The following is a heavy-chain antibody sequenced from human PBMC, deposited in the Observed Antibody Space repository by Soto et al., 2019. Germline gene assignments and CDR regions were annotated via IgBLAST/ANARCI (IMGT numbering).Heavy chain of an antibody. V-gene: IGHV3-23*01. CDR2: ISGSGGST. CDR1: GFTFSSYA. Sequence: EVQLLESGGGLVQPGGSLRLSCAASGFTFSSYAMSWVRQAPGKGLEWVSAISGSGGSTYYADSVKGRFTISRDNSKNTLYLQMNSLRAEDTAVYYCTTGITMVRGVIIPVDYWGQGTLVTVSS. J-gene: IGHJ4*02. CDR3: TTGITMVRGVIIPVDY. D-gene: IGHD3-10*01.